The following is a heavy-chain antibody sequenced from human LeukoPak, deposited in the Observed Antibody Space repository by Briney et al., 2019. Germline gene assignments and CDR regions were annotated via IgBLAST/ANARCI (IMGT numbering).Heavy chain of an antibody. CDR1: GGTFSSYA. D-gene: IGHD5-18*01. CDR3: ASKHRSGYSYGSANYYYYYMDV. J-gene: IGHJ6*03. Sequence: ASVKVSCKVSGGTFSSYAISWVRQAPGQGLEWMGGIIPIFGTANYAQKFQGRVTITTDESTSTAYMELSSLRSEDTAVYYCASKHRSGYSYGSANYYYYYMDVWGKGTTVTVSS. V-gene: IGHV1-69*05. CDR2: IIPIFGTA.